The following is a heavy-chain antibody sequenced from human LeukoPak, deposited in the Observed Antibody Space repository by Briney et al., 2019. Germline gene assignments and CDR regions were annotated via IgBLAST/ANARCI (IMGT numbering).Heavy chain of an antibody. V-gene: IGHV3-21*05. D-gene: IGHD3-22*01. Sequence: PVQPLDSHSVTSSYSTYIYYADSLKGRFTISRDNAKNSLYLQMNSLRAEDTAVYYCARDSFAGYDSSGYSSYDYWGQGTLVTVSS. CDR3: ARDSFAGYDSSGYSSYDY. CDR2: TSSYSTYI. J-gene: IGHJ4*02.